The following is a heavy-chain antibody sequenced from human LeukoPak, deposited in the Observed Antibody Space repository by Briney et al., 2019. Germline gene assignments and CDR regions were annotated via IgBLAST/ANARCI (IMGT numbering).Heavy chain of an antibody. CDR2: IYYSGST. V-gene: IGHV4-30-4*08. D-gene: IGHD2-15*01. Sequence: SQTLSLTCTVSGGSISSGDYYWSWIRQPPGKGLEWIGYIYYSGSTYYNLSLKSRVTISVDTSKNQFSLKLSSVTAADTAVYYCARYSGSQNGFDPWGQGTLVTVSS. CDR3: ARYSGSQNGFDP. CDR1: GGSISSGDYY. J-gene: IGHJ5*02.